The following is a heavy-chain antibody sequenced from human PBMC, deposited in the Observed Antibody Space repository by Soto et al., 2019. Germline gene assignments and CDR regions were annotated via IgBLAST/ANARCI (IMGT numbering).Heavy chain of an antibody. J-gene: IGHJ4*02. Sequence: ASVKVSCKASGYTFFNYGISWVRQAPGQGLEWMGWISAYNGNRNYAGKFQGRATMTTETSTSTAYMELRSLRSDDTAVYCCARDGITLAGSFDYWGQGTLVTVSS. CDR3: ARDGITLAGSFDY. D-gene: IGHD6-19*01. CDR2: ISAYNGNR. V-gene: IGHV1-18*01. CDR1: GYTFFNYG.